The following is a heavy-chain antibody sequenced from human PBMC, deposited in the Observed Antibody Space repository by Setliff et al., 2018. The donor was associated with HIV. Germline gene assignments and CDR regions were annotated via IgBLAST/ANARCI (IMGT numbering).Heavy chain of an antibody. V-gene: IGHV1-24*01. J-gene: IGHJ6*02. CDR3: ARGDYGSGSYYPYYFYYGMDV. CDR1: GYTLTELS. Sequence: GASVKVSCKVSGYTLTELSRHWVRQAPGKGLEWMGGFDPEDGNTIYAQKFQGRVTMTADTSTDTAYMELSSLRSEDTAVYYCARGDYGSGSYYPYYFYYGMDVWGQGTTVTVSS. D-gene: IGHD3-10*01. CDR2: FDPEDGNT.